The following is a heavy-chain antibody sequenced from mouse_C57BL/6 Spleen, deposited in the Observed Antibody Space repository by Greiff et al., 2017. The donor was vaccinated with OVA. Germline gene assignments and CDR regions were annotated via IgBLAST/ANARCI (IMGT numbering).Heavy chain of an antibody. CDR1: GYAFSSSW. V-gene: IGHV1-82*01. CDR2: IYPGDGDT. D-gene: IGHD3-1*01. J-gene: IGHJ2*01. Sequence: LQESGPELVKPGASVKLSCKASGYAFSSSWMNWVKQRPGKGLEWIGRIYPGDGDTNYTGKFKGKATLTADKSSSTAYMQLSSLASEDSAVYFCAREGSSMGYFDYWGQGTTLTVSS. CDR3: AREGSSMGYFDY.